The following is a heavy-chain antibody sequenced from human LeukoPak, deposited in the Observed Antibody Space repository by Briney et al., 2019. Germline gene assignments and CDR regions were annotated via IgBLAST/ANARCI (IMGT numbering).Heavy chain of an antibody. CDR3: AGSLRGGGWYMY. D-gene: IGHD6-19*01. J-gene: IGHJ4*02. CDR1: GFSFSSYW. V-gene: IGHV3-21*01. CDR2: ISSSSRSI. Sequence: GGSLRLSCAASGFSFSSYWMDWVRQAPGKGVECVSSISSSSRSIYYSHSVKGRFTVSRDNAKNSLYLQMNSLRDEDTAVYYCAGSLRGGGWYMYWGQGTLVTVSS.